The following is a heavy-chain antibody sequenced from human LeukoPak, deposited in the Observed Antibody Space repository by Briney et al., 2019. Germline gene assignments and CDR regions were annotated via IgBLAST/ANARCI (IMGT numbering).Heavy chain of an antibody. CDR2: ISDSGGSA. J-gene: IGHJ4*02. CDR3: AKGCSDSCYSAGCY. D-gene: IGHD2-15*01. CDR1: GFTFSSYA. Sequence: PGGSLRLSCAASGFTFSSYAMNWVRQAPGKGLEWVSGISDSGGSAYYADSVKGRFTISRDNSKNTLYLQMNSLRAEDTAVYYCAKGCSDSCYSAGCYWGQGTLVTVSS. V-gene: IGHV3-23*01.